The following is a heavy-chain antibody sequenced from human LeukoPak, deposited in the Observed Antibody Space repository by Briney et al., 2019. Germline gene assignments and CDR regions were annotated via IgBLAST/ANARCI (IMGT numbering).Heavy chain of an antibody. J-gene: IGHJ6*03. CDR1: GFSFSGYG. CDR3: AKVMPPGRIRFYSYYMDV. D-gene: IGHD2-15*01. V-gene: IGHV3-30*02. CDR2: IRDDGSNE. Sequence: GRSVRLSCAASGFSFSGYGMHWVRQAPGKGLEWVAFIRDDGSNEYYADSVKGRFTISRDKSKNTLSLQMNGLRVEDTAVYYCAKVMPPGRIRFYSYYMDVWGKGTTVTVS.